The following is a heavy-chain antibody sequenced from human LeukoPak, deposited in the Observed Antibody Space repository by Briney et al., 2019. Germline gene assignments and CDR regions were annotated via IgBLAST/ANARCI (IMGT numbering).Heavy chain of an antibody. Sequence: ASVKVSCKASGGTFSSYAISWVRQAPGQGLEWMGRIIPILGIANYAQKFQGRVTITADKSTSTAYMELSSLRSEDTAVYYCARRGYCISTNCYTPHFDYWGQGTLVTVSS. J-gene: IGHJ4*02. D-gene: IGHD2-2*01. V-gene: IGHV1-69*04. CDR2: IIPILGIA. CDR1: GGTFSSYA. CDR3: ARRGYCISTNCYTPHFDY.